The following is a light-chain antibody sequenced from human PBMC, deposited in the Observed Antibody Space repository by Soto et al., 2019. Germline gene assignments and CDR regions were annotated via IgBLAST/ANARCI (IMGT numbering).Light chain of an antibody. Sequence: QPVLTQSPSSSASLGASVKLTCTLSSGHTNYAIAWHQQQPEKGPRYVMKLNGDGSHSKGDGIPARFSGSSSGTERYLTISSLQSEDEADYYCQTWGSGTVVFGGGTKVTVL. CDR2: LNGDGSH. CDR1: SGHTNYA. CDR3: QTWGSGTVV. J-gene: IGLJ2*01. V-gene: IGLV4-69*01.